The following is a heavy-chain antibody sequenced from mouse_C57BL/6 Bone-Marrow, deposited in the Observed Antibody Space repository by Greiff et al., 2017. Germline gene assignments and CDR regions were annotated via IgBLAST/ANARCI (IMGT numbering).Heavy chain of an antibody. CDR3: ARGKGYYFDY. Sequence: EVHLVESGGGLVKPGGSLKLSCAASGFTFSSYAMSWVRQTPEKRLEWVATISDGGSYTYYPDNVKGRFTISRDNAKNNLYLQMSHLKSEDTAMYYCARGKGYYFDYWGQGTTLTVSS. D-gene: IGHD1-3*01. CDR1: GFTFSSYA. V-gene: IGHV5-4*01. J-gene: IGHJ2*01. CDR2: ISDGGSYT.